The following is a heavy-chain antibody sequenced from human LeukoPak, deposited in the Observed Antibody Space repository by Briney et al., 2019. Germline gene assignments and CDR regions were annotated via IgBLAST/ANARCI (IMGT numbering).Heavy chain of an antibody. V-gene: IGHV3-11*01. D-gene: IGHD6-19*01. J-gene: IGHJ4*02. CDR3: ARTSEAVAGQYASDY. CDR2: ISSSGSTI. CDR1: GFTFSDYY. Sequence: GGSLRLPCAASGFTFSDYYMSWIRQAPGKGLEWVSYISSSGSTIYYADSVKGRFTISRDNAKNSLYLQMNSLRAEDTAVYYCARTSEAVAGQYASDYWGQGTLVTVSS.